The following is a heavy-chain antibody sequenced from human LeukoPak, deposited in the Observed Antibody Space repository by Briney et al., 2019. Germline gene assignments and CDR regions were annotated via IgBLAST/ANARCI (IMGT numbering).Heavy chain of an antibody. Sequence: SETLSLTCAVYGGSFSGYYWSWIRQPPGKGLEWIGEINHSGSTNYNPSFTSRVTMSVDRSRNQFSLKLSSVTAADTAVYYCARSTYYYDSSGFESAWYFDYWGQGTLVTVSS. CDR3: ARSTYYYDSSGFESAWYFDY. CDR1: GGSFSGYY. J-gene: IGHJ4*02. V-gene: IGHV4-34*01. D-gene: IGHD3-22*01. CDR2: INHSGST.